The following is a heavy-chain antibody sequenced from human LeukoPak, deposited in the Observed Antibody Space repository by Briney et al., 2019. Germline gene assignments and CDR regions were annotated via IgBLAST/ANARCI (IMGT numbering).Heavy chain of an antibody. V-gene: IGHV4-59*01. D-gene: IGHD2-2*01. J-gene: IGHJ3*01. CDR2: IYSNGST. CDR1: DGPITNYF. CDR3: ARALKYYAQRRFEAFDL. Sequence: SETLSLTCTVSDGPITNYFWSWIRQPPGKGLEWIGYIYSNGSTNYNPSLKSRVSISVTTSKSQFSLKLTSVTAADTAVYYCARALKYYAQRRFEAFDLWGRGTKVAVSS.